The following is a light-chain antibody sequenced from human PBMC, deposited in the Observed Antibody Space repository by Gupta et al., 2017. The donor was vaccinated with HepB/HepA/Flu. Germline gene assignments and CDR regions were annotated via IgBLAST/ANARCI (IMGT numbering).Light chain of an antibody. CDR3: QQYFSSPLS. V-gene: IGKV4-1*01. Sequence: DIVVNQSPHSLSLSLVARATINCKSSQNILSRSNNKNYLAWYQQKAGQPPKLLIYWASTRESGVPDRFSGSGSATEFTLTISSLQAEDVAIYYCQQYFSSPLSFGGGTKVEI. J-gene: IGKJ4*01. CDR1: QNILSRSNNKNY. CDR2: WAS.